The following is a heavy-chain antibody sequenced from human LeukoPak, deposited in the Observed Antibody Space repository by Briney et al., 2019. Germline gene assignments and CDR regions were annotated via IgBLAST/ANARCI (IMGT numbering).Heavy chain of an antibody. V-gene: IGHV4-4*02. Sequence: SETLSLTCAVSGGSISSSNWWSWVRQPPGKGLEWIGEIYHSGSTNYNPSLKSRVTISVDKSKNQFSLKLSSVTAADTAVYYCARAPLNCTNGVCYRDPFDIWGQGTMVTVSS. J-gene: IGHJ3*02. CDR3: ARAPLNCTNGVCYRDPFDI. CDR1: GGSISSSNW. D-gene: IGHD2-8*01. CDR2: IYHSGST.